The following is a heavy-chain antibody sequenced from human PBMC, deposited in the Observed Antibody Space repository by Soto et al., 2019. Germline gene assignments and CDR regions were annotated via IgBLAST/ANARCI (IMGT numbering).Heavy chain of an antibody. Sequence: DVQLLGSGGGLAQRGGSLSVSCAASGFSFSTYGMTWVRQAPGKGLEWVSYGGSGGSTYYADSVKGRFTISRDNSKNTLYLQMNSLRAEDTAVYYCVKFRGRAYHYYYMDVWGNGTTVTVSS. CDR1: GFSFSTYG. V-gene: IGHV3-23*01. D-gene: IGHD3-16*01. J-gene: IGHJ6*03. CDR2: GGSGGST. CDR3: VKFRGRAYHYYYMDV.